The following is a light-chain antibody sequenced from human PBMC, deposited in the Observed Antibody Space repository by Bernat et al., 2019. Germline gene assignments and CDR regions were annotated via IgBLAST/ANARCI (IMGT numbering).Light chain of an antibody. CDR1: QDISNY. Sequence: DIQMTQSPSSLSASVGDRVTITCQASQDISNYLNWYQQKPGKAPKLLIYDASNLETAVPSRFSGSGSGTDFTFTISSLQPEDIATYYCQQYDNLPLYTFGQGTQLEIK. CDR3: QQYDNLPLYT. J-gene: IGKJ2*01. V-gene: IGKV1-33*01. CDR2: DAS.